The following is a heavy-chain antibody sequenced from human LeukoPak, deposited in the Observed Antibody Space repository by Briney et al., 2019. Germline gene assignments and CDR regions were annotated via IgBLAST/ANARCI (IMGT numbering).Heavy chain of an antibody. J-gene: IGHJ3*02. CDR1: GFTFRTYW. V-gene: IGHV3-30*02. Sequence: GGSLRLSCAASGFTFRTYWMSWVRQAPGKGLEWVAFIRYDGSNKYYADSVKGRFTISRDNSKNTLYLQMNSLRAEDTAVYHCAKDRRTTDWLLYPNDAFDIWGQGTMVTVSS. D-gene: IGHD3/OR15-3a*01. CDR2: IRYDGSNK. CDR3: AKDRRTTDWLLYPNDAFDI.